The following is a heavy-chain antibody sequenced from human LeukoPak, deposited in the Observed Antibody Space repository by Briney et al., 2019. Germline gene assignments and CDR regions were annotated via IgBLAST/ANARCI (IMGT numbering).Heavy chain of an antibody. D-gene: IGHD3-22*01. CDR2: ISRRGSTI. J-gene: IGHJ4*02. CDR3: VTYGDSSGYRDY. CDR1: GFTFSDYY. Sequence: GGSLRLSCAASGFTFSDYYMSWIRQAPGKGLEWVSYISRRGSTIYYADSVKGRFTISRDNAKNSLYLQMNSLRAEDTAVYYCVTYGDSSGYRDYWGQGTLVTVSS. V-gene: IGHV3-11*04.